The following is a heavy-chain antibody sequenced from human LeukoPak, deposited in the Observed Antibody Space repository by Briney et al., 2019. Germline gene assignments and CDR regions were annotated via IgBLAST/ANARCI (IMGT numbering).Heavy chain of an antibody. CDR2: ISGSGGST. D-gene: IGHD6-19*01. V-gene: IGHV3-23*01. J-gene: IGHJ4*02. CDR3: AKPLSVAGTRSANFDY. Sequence: QAGGSLRLSCAASGFTFSSYAMSWVRQAPGKGLEWVSAISGSGGSTYYADSVKGRFTISRDNSKNTLYLQMNSLRAEDTAVYYCAKPLSVAGTRSANFDYWGQGTLVTVSS. CDR1: GFTFSSYA.